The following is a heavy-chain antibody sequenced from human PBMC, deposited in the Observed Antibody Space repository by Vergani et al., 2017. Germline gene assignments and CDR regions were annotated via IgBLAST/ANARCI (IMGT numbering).Heavy chain of an antibody. Sequence: QVQLVQSGAEVKKPGASVKVSCKASGYTFTSYAMHWVRQAPGQRLEWMGWINAGNGNTKYSQKFQGRVTITRDTSASTAYMELSRLRSEDTAVYYCARGRETYGDYDYYFDYWGQGTLVTVSS. V-gene: IGHV1-3*01. D-gene: IGHD4-17*01. CDR1: GYTFTSYA. J-gene: IGHJ4*02. CDR3: ARGRETYGDYDYYFDY. CDR2: INAGNGNT.